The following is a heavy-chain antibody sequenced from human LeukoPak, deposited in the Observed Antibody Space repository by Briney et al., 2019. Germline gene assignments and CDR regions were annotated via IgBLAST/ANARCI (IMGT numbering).Heavy chain of an antibody. CDR1: GGTFSSYA. Sequence: GASVKVSCKASGGTFSSYAISWVRQAPGHGREWMGGIFPIFGTANYAQKFQGRVTITADESTSTAYMELSSLRSEDTAVYYCARPKDYDILTGYGPPDYYYYGMDVWGKGTTVTVSS. CDR3: ARPKDYDILTGYGPPDYYYYGMDV. CDR2: IFPIFGTA. V-gene: IGHV1-69*01. J-gene: IGHJ6*04. D-gene: IGHD3-9*01.